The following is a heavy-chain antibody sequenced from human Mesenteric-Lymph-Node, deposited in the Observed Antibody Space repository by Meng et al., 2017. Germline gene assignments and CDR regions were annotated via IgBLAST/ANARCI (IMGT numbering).Heavy chain of an antibody. V-gene: IGHV4-39*07. Sequence: GSLRLSCSVSGASTSSSTYYWGWIRQPPGKGLEWIGSIYYSGSTYYNPSLKGRVTISVDTSKNQFSLKLSSVTAADTAVYYCARPYGSGNPIDYWGQGTLVTVSS. D-gene: IGHD3-10*01. CDR1: GASTSSSTYY. CDR2: IYYSGST. J-gene: IGHJ4*02. CDR3: ARPYGSGNPIDY.